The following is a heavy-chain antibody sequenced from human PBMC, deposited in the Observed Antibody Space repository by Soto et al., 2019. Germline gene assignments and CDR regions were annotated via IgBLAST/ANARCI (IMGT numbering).Heavy chain of an antibody. Sequence: QVQLVQSGAEVKKPGASVKVSCKASGYTFTSYGISWVRQAPGQGLEWMGWISAYNGNTNYAQKLQGRVTMTTDTXXNKADMELRSMRSDHTAVYYCARERKGGEGTVTDYWGQGTLVTVSS. CDR3: ARERKGGEGTVTDY. CDR2: ISAYNGNT. CDR1: GYTFTSYG. V-gene: IGHV1-18*01. J-gene: IGHJ4*02. D-gene: IGHD4-17*01.